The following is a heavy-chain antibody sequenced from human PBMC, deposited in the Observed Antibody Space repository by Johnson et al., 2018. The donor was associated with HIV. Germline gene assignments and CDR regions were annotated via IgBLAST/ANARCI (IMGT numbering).Heavy chain of an antibody. CDR2: ITGSGTVV. V-gene: IGHV3-11*04. J-gene: IGHJ3*02. CDR3: ARDRTITGNDPFDI. Sequence: VQLVESGGGLVQPGGSLRLSCAASGFIFSDYYMTWIRQAPGKGLEWVSYITGSGTVVYYADSVKGRFTISRDNAKNSLYLQMNSLRADDTAVYYCARDRTITGNDPFDIWGQETMVTVSS. D-gene: IGHD1-20*01. CDR1: GFIFSDYY.